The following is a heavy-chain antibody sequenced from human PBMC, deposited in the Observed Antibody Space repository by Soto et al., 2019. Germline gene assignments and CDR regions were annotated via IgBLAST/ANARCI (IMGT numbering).Heavy chain of an antibody. J-gene: IGHJ4*02. Sequence: GGSLRPSCAASGFTFSSYGMHWVRQAPGEVLEWVAVISYDGSNKYYADSVKGRFTIFRDNANNSLYLQMNSLRAEETALYYCARTLKAYCGRGCYSSLDYGGQGALVTVSS. V-gene: IGHV3-30*03. CDR2: ISYDGSNK. CDR1: GFTFSSYG. CDR3: ARTLKAYCGRGCYSSLDY. D-gene: IGHD2-21*02.